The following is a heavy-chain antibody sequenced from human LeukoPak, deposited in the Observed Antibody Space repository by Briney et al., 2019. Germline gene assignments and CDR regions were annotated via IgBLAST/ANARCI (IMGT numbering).Heavy chain of an antibody. Sequence: GASVKVSCKASGYTFTGYYIRWVRQAPGQGLEWMGWINPNSGGTNYAQKFQGRVTMTRDTSINTAYMEVSRLRSDDTGVYYCAREPVVLVPAAIFNWFDPWGQGTLVTVSS. CDR2: INPNSGGT. D-gene: IGHD2-2*01. CDR3: AREPVVLVPAAIFNWFDP. CDR1: GYTFTGYY. V-gene: IGHV1-2*02. J-gene: IGHJ5*02.